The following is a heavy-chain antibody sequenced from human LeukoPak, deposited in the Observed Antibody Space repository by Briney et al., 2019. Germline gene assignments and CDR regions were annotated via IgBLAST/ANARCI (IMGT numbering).Heavy chain of an antibody. CDR3: ARHRRGYSLDAFDI. Sequence: SVTLSLTCTVSGGSISSYYWSWIRQPPGKGLEWIGYIYTSGSTNYNPSLKSRVTISVDTSKNQFSLKLSSVTAADTAVYYCARHRRGYSLDAFDIWGQGTVVTVSS. V-gene: IGHV4-4*09. CDR2: IYTSGST. J-gene: IGHJ3*02. CDR1: GGSISSYY. D-gene: IGHD5-18*01.